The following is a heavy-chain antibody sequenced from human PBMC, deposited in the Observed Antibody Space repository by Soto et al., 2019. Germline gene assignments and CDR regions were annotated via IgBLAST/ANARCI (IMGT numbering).Heavy chain of an antibody. Sequence: QISLKESGPTLVKPTQPLKLTCSFSGFSLTTDGEGVGWVRQPPGEALEWLALIYWDDDERYSPSLKTRLTITKDPSKNPVVLIMTNMDPVDTATYYCAHSRNLITEDAQVGDFDYWGQGTLVTVSS. CDR2: IYWDDDE. CDR3: AHSRNLITEDAQVGDFDY. V-gene: IGHV2-5*02. CDR1: GFSLTTDGEG. J-gene: IGHJ4*02. D-gene: IGHD3-10*01.